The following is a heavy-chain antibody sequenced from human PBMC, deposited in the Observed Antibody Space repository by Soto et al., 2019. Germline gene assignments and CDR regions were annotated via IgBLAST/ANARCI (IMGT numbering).Heavy chain of an antibody. CDR1: GFSFSTSW. CDR3: ARDTLWNTAMGVFDH. Sequence: GGSLRLSCVVSGFSFSTSWMGWVRQAPGNGLEWVATINEDGSETHYVDSVKGRFTISRDSAMNSVSLQMNSLRAEDTAVYYCARDTLWNTAMGVFDHWGQGTLVTVSS. D-gene: IGHD5-18*01. V-gene: IGHV3-7*03. CDR2: INEDGSET. J-gene: IGHJ4*02.